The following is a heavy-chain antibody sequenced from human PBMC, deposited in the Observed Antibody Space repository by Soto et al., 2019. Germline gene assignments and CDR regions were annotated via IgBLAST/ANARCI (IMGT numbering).Heavy chain of an antibody. D-gene: IGHD3-3*01. CDR3: ARIGSYEFWSGYFSPLYGMDG. J-gene: IGHJ6*02. V-gene: IGHV4-34*01. CDR2: INHSGST. Sequence: SETLSLTCAVYGGSFSGSYWSWIRQPPGKGLEWIGEINHSGSTKYNPSLKSRVTISVDTSKNQFSLKLSSVTAADTAVYYCARIGSYEFWSGYFSPLYGMDGWGQGTTVTVSS. CDR1: GGSFSGSY.